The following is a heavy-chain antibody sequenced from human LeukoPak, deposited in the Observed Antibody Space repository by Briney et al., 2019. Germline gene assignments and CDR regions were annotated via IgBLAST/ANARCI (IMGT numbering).Heavy chain of an antibody. Sequence: SETLSLTCTVTGGSISSYYWSWIRQPPGKGLEWIGYIYYSGSTNYNPSLKSRVTISVDTSKNQFSLKLSSVTAADTAVYYCARHLDGIAAATDGIDAFYIWGQGTMVTVSS. J-gene: IGHJ3*02. V-gene: IGHV4-59*08. CDR3: ARHLDGIAAATDGIDAFYI. CDR1: GGSISSYY. D-gene: IGHD6-13*01. CDR2: IYYSGST.